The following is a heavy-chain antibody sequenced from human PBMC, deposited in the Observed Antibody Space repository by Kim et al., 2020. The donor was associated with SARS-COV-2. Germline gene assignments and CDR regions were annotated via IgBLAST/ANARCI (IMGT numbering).Heavy chain of an antibody. V-gene: IGHV3-48*02. CDR2: ISSTSRSI. J-gene: IGHJ6*02. D-gene: IGHD3-22*01. CDR1: GFTFNDHG. CDR3: ARDLEVWPMVVVVGAPTYYNGMDV. Sequence: GGSLRLSCAASGFTFNDHGMNWVRQAPGKGLEWISYISSTSRSIYYADSVKGRFTIARDNAENSLFLQMNRLRDEDTAVYYCARDLEVWPMVVVVGAPTYYNGMDVWGQGTTVTVSS.